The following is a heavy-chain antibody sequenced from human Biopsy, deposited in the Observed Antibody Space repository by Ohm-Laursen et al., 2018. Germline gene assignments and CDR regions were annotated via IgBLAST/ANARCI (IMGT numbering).Heavy chain of an antibody. CDR1: GFTFHTYA. J-gene: IGHJ5*01. V-gene: IGHV3-23*01. Sequence: SLRLSCAASGFTFHTYAMNWVRQAPGKGLEWVAHIDVSDYNTYYADSVRGRFTISRDNSKQMVYLEINSLTADDTAVYYCVKQWGGYNFDPWGQGTLVTVSS. D-gene: IGHD1-14*01. CDR3: VKQWGGYNFDP. CDR2: IDVSDYNT.